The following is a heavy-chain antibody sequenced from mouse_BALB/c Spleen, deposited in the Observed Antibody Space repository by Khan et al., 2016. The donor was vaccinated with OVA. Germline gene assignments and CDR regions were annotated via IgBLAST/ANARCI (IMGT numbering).Heavy chain of an antibody. Sequence: QVQLQQSGAELMKPGASVKISCKATGYAFRSYWIEWVKPRPGHGLEWVGEILPGTGNTKYNEKFEGKATFTADTSSNTAYLQFSSLTSEDSAVYYCARPYYDDYWGQGTTLTVSS. J-gene: IGHJ2*01. V-gene: IGHV1-9*01. D-gene: IGHD2-10*01. CDR1: GYAFRSYW. CDR3: ARPYYDDY. CDR2: ILPGTGNT.